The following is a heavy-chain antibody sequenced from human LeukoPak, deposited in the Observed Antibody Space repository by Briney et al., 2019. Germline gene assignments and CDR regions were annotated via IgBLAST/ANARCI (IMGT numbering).Heavy chain of an antibody. D-gene: IGHD2-2*01. J-gene: IGHJ3*02. CDR1: GYTFTAYY. V-gene: IGHV1-2*02. Sequence: ASVKVSCKPSGYTFTAYYIHFVRQAPGQGLEWMGWINPNSGGTNYAQKFQGRVTMTRDTSISTAYMELSRLRSDDTAVYYCAQAMGFGYCSSTSCYGAFDIWGQGTMVTVSS. CDR3: AQAMGFGYCSSTSCYGAFDI. CDR2: INPNSGGT.